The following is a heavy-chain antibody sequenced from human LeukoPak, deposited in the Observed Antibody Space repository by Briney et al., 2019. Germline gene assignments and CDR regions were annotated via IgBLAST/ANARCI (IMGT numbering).Heavy chain of an antibody. CDR2: IYYSGST. CDR1: GGSISSSSYY. J-gene: IGHJ4*02. D-gene: IGHD6-13*01. CDR3: ARLNPGIAAAWSSGSFDY. V-gene: IGHV4-39*01. Sequence: PSETLSLTCTVSGGSISSSSYYWGWIRQPPGKGLERIGSIYYSGSTYYNPSLKSRVTISVDTSKNQFSLKLSSVTAADTAVYYCARLNPGIAAAWSSGSFDYWGQGTLVTVSS.